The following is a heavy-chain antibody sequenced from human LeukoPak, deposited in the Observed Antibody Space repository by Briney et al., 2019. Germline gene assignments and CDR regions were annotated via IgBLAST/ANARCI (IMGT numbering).Heavy chain of an antibody. CDR1: GYSFTSYW. CDR3: ARIVYYYDILTGSYYFDY. CDR2: IYPGDSDT. V-gene: IGHV5-51*01. J-gene: IGHJ4*02. Sequence: GESLKISCKGSGYSFTSYWIAWVRQMPGKGLECMGIIYPGDSDTRYSPSFQGQVTISADKSISTAYLQWSSLKASDTAMYYCARIVYYYDILTGSYYFDYWGQGTLVTVSS. D-gene: IGHD3-9*01.